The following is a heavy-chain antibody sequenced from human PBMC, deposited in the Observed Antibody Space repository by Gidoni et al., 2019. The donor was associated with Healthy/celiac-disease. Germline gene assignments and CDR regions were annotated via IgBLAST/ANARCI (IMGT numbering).Heavy chain of an antibody. CDR1: GFTVSSYA. D-gene: IGHD3-10*01. V-gene: IGHV3-23*01. J-gene: IGHJ3*02. Sequence: EVQLLESGGGWVQPGGSVSLSCAASGFTVSSYAMSWVRQAPGKGLAWVSAISGSGGSTYDADSVKGRFTISCDNSKNTLYLTMNSLRAEDTAVYYCAKSAIAGGSGSYYGAFDIWGQGTMVTVSS. CDR3: AKSAIAGGSGSYYGAFDI. CDR2: ISGSGGST.